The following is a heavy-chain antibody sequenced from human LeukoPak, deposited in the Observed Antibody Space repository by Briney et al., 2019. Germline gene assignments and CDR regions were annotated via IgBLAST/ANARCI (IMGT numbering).Heavy chain of an antibody. J-gene: IGHJ6*03. D-gene: IGHD3-10*01. Sequence: GGSLRLSCAASGFTFSSYAMHWVRQAPGKGLEWVAFIRYDGSNKYYADSVKGRFTISRDNSKNTLYLQMNSLRAEDTAVYYCAKDYYGSGSPYYYYMDVWGKGTTVTVSS. CDR1: GFTFSSYA. V-gene: IGHV3-30*02. CDR2: IRYDGSNK. CDR3: AKDYYGSGSPYYYYMDV.